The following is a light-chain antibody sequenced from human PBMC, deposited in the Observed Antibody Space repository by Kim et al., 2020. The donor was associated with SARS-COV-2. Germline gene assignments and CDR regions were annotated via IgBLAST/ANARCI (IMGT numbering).Light chain of an antibody. J-gene: IGLJ2*01. CDR3: QAWDSSTAE. V-gene: IGLV3-1*01. CDR2: QDS. Sequence: SYELTQPPSVSVSPGQTASITCSGDKLGDKYACWYQQKPGQSPVLVIYQDSKRPSGLPERFSGSNSGNTATLTISGTQAMDEADYYCQAWDSSTAEFGGG. CDR1: KLGDKY.